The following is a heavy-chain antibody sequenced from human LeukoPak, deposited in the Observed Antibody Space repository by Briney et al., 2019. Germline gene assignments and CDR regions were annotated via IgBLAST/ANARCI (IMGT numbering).Heavy chain of an antibody. D-gene: IGHD1-26*01. V-gene: IGHV3-30*02. J-gene: IGHJ4*02. Sequence: PWGSLSLSCAASGFTISSYGLRWFRQAPGKGLEWVAFIRSDGSNKYYADSVKGGFTISRAISKNILYMHMNSLRAEDTALYYCTKDRGELLGYFDYWGQGTLVTVPS. CDR3: TKDRGELLGYFDY. CDR2: IRSDGSNK. CDR1: GFTISSYG.